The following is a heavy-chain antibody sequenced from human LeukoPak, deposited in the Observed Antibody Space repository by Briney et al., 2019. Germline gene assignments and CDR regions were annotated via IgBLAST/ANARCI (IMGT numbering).Heavy chain of an antibody. J-gene: IGHJ5*02. CDR2: INHSGST. V-gene: IGHV4-34*01. CDR1: GGSFSGYY. D-gene: IGHD4-17*01. Sequence: PSETLSLTCAVYGGSFSGYYWSWIRQPPGKGLEWIGEINHSGSTNYNPSLKSRVTISVDTSKNQFSLKLSSVTAADTAVYYCARGPFYGDYDPPYKSWFDPWGQGTLVTVSS. CDR3: ARGPFYGDYDPPYKSWFDP.